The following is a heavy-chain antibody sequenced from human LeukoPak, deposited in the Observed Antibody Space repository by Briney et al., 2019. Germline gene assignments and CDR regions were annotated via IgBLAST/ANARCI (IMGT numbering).Heavy chain of an antibody. V-gene: IGHV3-21*01. Sequence: GGSLRLSCAASGFTFSSYSMNWVRQAPGKGLEWVSSISSSSSYIYYADSVKGRFTISRDNAKNSLYLQMNSLRAEDTAVYYCARDPAYCGGDCYSEDWFDPWGQGTLVTVSS. D-gene: IGHD2-21*02. CDR2: ISSSSSYI. CDR1: GFTFSSYS. J-gene: IGHJ5*02. CDR3: ARDPAYCGGDCYSEDWFDP.